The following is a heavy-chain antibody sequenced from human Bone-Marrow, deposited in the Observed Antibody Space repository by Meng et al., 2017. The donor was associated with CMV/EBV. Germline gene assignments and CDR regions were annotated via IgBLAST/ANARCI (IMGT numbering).Heavy chain of an antibody. Sequence: CKASGYPLNRSGIRWVRQAPGQGLEWMGWISAYNGNTNYAQKRQGRVTMTTDTSPSTAYMEMRSLRSDDTAVYYCARVETGTTPFDYWGQGTLVTVSS. CDR3: ARVETGTTPFDY. J-gene: IGHJ4*02. V-gene: IGHV1-18*01. CDR2: ISAYNGNT. D-gene: IGHD1-7*01. CDR1: GYPLNRSG.